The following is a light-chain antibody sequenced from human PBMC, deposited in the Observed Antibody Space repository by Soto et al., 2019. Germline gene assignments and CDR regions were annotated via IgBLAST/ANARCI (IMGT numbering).Light chain of an antibody. CDR3: QQYGSSPLT. J-gene: IGKJ4*01. Sequence: EIVMTQSPATLSVSPGERATLSCRASQSVRSSHLAWYQQMPGQAPRLLIYGASNRATGIPDRFSGSGSGTDLTLTISRLEPEDFAVYYCQQYGSSPLTFGGGTKVDIK. V-gene: IGKV3-20*01. CDR2: GAS. CDR1: QSVRSSH.